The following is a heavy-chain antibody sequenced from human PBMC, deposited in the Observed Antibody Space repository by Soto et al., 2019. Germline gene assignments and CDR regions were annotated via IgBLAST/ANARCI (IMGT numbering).Heavy chain of an antibody. J-gene: IGHJ4*02. V-gene: IGHV3-23*01. CDR1: GFTFSSYA. Sequence: GGSLRLSCAASGFTFSSYAMSWVRQAPGKGLEWVSAISGSGGSTYYADSVKGRFTISRDNSKKTLYLQMNSLRAEDTAVYYCAKVPDIMITFGGVRFDYWGQGTLVTVSS. CDR2: ISGSGGST. CDR3: AKVPDIMITFGGVRFDY. D-gene: IGHD3-16*01.